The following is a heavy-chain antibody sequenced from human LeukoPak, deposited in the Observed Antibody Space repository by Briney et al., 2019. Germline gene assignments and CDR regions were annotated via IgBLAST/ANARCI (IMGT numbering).Heavy chain of an antibody. J-gene: IGHJ4*02. Sequence: GGSLRLSCAASGFNLGTYSMNWVRQAPGKGLEWVSYISSSGSTMYYADSVKGRFTISRDNSKNTLYLQMNSLRAEDTAVYYCATRSSPLDYWGQGTPVTVSS. CDR1: GFNLGTYS. D-gene: IGHD3-10*01. CDR2: ISSSGSTM. V-gene: IGHV3-48*01. CDR3: ATRSSPLDY.